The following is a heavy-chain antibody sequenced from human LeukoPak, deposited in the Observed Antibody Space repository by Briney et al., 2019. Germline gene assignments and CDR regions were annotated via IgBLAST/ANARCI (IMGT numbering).Heavy chain of an antibody. Sequence: GGSLRLSCAASGFSFSSAWMHWVRQAPGEGLVAVSRITSDGSTTWYADSVRGRFTISRDNAKNSLYLQMNSLRAEDTALYYCAKERPVAYAFDIWGQGTMVTVSS. CDR1: GFSFSSAW. V-gene: IGHV3-74*01. CDR3: AKERPVAYAFDI. J-gene: IGHJ3*02. D-gene: IGHD6-19*01. CDR2: ITSDGSTT.